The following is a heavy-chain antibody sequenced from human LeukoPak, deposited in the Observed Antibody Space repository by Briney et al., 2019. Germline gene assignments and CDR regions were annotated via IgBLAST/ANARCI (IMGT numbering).Heavy chain of an antibody. CDR2: IYHSGST. J-gene: IGHJ6*03. Sequence: SETLSLTCTVSGVSISSYYWSWIRQPPGKGLEWIGYIYHSGSTYYNPSLKSRVTISVDRSKNQFSLKLSSVTAADTAVYYCARDPDHTPATPYYYYYMDVWGKGTTVTVSS. CDR1: GVSISSYY. CDR3: ARDPDHTPATPYYYYYMDV. V-gene: IGHV4-59*12. D-gene: IGHD2-2*01.